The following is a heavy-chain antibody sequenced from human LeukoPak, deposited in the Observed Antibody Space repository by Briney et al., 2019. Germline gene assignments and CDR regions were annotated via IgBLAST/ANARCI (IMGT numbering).Heavy chain of an antibody. Sequence: SETLSLTCTVSGGSISSSSYYWGWIRQPPGKGLEWIGSIYYSGNTYYNPSLKSRVTISVDTSKNQFSLKLSSVTAADTAVYYCVTLYSRRNNWFDPWGQGTLVTVSS. V-gene: IGHV4-39*07. CDR2: IYYSGNT. D-gene: IGHD1-26*01. CDR1: GGSISSSSYY. CDR3: VTLYSRRNNWFDP. J-gene: IGHJ5*02.